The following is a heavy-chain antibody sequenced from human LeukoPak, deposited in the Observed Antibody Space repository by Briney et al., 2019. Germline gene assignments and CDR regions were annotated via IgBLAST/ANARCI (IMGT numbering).Heavy chain of an antibody. V-gene: IGHV1-18*01. D-gene: IGHD2-21*01. CDR1: GYTFTNYG. Sequence: ASMRVSCKASGYTFTNYGVSWVRQAPGQGLEWMGWISAYNGNTNYAQSLQGRFTMTTDTSTTTAYLELRSLRSDDTAVYYCARGAYCGGDCSSSDAFDIWGQGTMVTVSS. J-gene: IGHJ3*02. CDR2: ISAYNGNT. CDR3: ARGAYCGGDCSSSDAFDI.